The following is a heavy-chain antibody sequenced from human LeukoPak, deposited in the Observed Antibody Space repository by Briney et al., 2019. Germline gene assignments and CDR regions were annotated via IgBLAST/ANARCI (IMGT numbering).Heavy chain of an antibody. CDR2: IYYSGST. CDR1: GGSMSSYY. CDR3: ARGLTIYDILTAYYTFPYFDY. D-gene: IGHD3-9*01. J-gene: IGHJ4*02. Sequence: SETLSLTCSVSGGSMSSYYWSWIRQPPGEGLEWIGYIYYSGSTNYNPSLKSRVTISVDTSKNQFSLNLSSVTAADTAVYYCARGLTIYDILTAYYTFPYFDYWGQGTLVTVSS. V-gene: IGHV4-59*01.